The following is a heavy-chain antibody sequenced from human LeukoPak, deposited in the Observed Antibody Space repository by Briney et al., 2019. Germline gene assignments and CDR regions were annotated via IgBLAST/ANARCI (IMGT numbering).Heavy chain of an antibody. J-gene: IGHJ2*01. Sequence: SETLSLTCTVYGGSISSCYWSWVRQPPGKGLEWIGEINHSGSTNYNPSLKSRVTISVDTSKNQCSLTLSSVTGADTAVYYCAMGLNAPRIMVPSGLGYFDLWGRGTLVTVSS. D-gene: IGHD3-16*01. CDR1: GGSISSCY. V-gene: IGHV4-34*01. CDR3: AMGLNAPRIMVPSGLGYFDL. CDR2: INHSGST.